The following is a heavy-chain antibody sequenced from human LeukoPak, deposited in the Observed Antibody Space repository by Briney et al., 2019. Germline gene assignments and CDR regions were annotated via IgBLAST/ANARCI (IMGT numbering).Heavy chain of an antibody. Sequence: ASVKVSCKASGYTFTGYYVHWVRQAPGQGLEWMGWINPSSGGTNYAQKFQGRVTMTRDTSISTAYMELSRLRSDDTAVYYCATRGYSYWGQGTLVTVSS. CDR3: ATRGYSY. CDR2: INPSSGGT. D-gene: IGHD5-18*01. CDR1: GYTFTGYY. V-gene: IGHV1-2*02. J-gene: IGHJ4*02.